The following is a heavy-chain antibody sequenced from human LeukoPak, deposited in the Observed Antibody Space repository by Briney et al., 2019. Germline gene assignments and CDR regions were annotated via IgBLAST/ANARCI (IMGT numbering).Heavy chain of an antibody. J-gene: IGHJ4*02. CDR2: TYYRSKWYN. Sequence: SQTLSLTCAISGDSVSSNSAAWNWIRQSPSRGLEWLGRTYYRSKWYNDYAVSVKSRITINPDTSKNQFSLQLNSVTPEDTAVYYCARDFRVTSLLWFGELDYWGQGTLVTVSS. V-gene: IGHV6-1*01. CDR3: ARDFRVTSLLWFGELDY. CDR1: GDSVSSNSAA. D-gene: IGHD3-10*01.